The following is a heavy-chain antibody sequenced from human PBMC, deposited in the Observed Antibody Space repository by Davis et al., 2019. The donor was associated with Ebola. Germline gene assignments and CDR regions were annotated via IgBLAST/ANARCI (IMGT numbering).Heavy chain of an antibody. V-gene: IGHV3-23*01. D-gene: IGHD2-2*01. J-gene: IGHJ6*04. CDR1: GFIFSTYV. CDR2: GTSADT. Sequence: GGSLRLSCSASGFIFSTYVMSWVRQAPGKGLEWVSTYGTSADTYYADSVKGRFTISRDNSKNTLYLQMNSLRTEDTATYHCAKRPDIVLPDVSFYYYGMDVWGKGTTVTVSS. CDR3: AKRPDIVLPDVSFYYYGMDV.